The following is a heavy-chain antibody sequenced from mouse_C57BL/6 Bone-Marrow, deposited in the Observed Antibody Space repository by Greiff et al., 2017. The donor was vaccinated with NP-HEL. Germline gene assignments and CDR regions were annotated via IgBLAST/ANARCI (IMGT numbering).Heavy chain of an antibody. CDR1: GYTFTSYW. CDR3: AIDYYGSSWFAY. D-gene: IGHD1-1*01. CDR2: IYPGSGST. V-gene: IGHV1-55*01. J-gene: IGHJ3*01. Sequence: QVHVKQPGAELVKPGASVKMSCKASGYTFTSYWITWVKQRPGQGLEWIGDIYPGSGSTNYNEKFKSKATLTVDTSSSTAYMQLSSLTSEDSAVYYCAIDYYGSSWFAYWGQGTLVTVSA.